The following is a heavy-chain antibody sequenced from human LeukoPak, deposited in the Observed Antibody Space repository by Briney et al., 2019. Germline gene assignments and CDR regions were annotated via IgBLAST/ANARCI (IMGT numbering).Heavy chain of an antibody. CDR2: IYYSGST. J-gene: IGHJ5*02. V-gene: IGHV4-30-4*08. D-gene: IGHD3-10*01. Sequence: PSQTLSLTCTVSGGSISSGDYYWSWIRQPPGKGLEWIGYIYYSGSTYYNPSLKSRVTISVDTSKNQFSLKLSSVTAADTAVYYCARYMVRGENWFDPWGQGTLVTASS. CDR3: ARYMVRGENWFDP. CDR1: GGSISSGDYY.